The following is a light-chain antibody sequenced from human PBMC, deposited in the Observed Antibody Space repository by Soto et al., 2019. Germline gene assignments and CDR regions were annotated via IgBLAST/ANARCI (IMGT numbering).Light chain of an antibody. CDR2: KAS. V-gene: IGKV1-5*03. CDR3: QQYYNYPLT. CDR1: QSISSW. J-gene: IGKJ1*01. Sequence: IQMTPSPSILSASVGDIFTITWRAIQSISSWLAWYQQKPGKAPNLLIHKASHLESGVPSRFSGSESGTEFTLTISSLQPDDFATYYCQQYYNYPLTFGQGTKVDIK.